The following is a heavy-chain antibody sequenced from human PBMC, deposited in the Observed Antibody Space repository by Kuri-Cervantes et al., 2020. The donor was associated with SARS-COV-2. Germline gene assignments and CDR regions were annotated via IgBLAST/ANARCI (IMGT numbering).Heavy chain of an antibody. V-gene: IGHV3-30*18. CDR2: ISFDGSIK. CDR1: GFMFSRCG. Sequence: GESLKISCAASGFMFSRCGMHWVRQAPGKGLEWVAYISFDGSIKDKIVSGKGRFTISRDNSKDSLYLQMDSLKIDDTALYYCAKGDWGYSNGFGAFDIWDQGTMVTVSS. CDR3: AKGDWGYSNGFGAFDI. D-gene: IGHD5-18*01. J-gene: IGHJ3*02.